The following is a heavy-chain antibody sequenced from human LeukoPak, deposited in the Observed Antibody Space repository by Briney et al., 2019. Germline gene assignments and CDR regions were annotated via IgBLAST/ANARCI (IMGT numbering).Heavy chain of an antibody. Sequence: SETLSLTCTVSGGSIRSYYWSWIRQPAGKGPEWIGRIYTSGSTNYNPSLKSRVTMSVDTSKNQFPLKLSSVTAADTAVYYCAREYSSGWSRGFDYWSQGTLVTASS. CDR1: GGSIRSYY. D-gene: IGHD6-19*01. V-gene: IGHV4-4*07. CDR3: AREYSSGWSRGFDY. CDR2: IYTSGST. J-gene: IGHJ4*02.